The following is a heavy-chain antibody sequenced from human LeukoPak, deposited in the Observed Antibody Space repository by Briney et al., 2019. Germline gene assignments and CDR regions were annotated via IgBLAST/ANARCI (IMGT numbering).Heavy chain of an antibody. CDR2: IYYSGST. J-gene: IGHJ3*02. CDR3: ATTRPSIAAAGFNI. CDR1: GGSISSYY. Sequence: SETLSLTCTVSGGSISSYYWSWIRQPPGKGLEWIGYIYYSGSTNYNPSLKSRVTISVDRSKNQFSLKLSSVTAADTAVYYCATTRPSIAAAGFNIWGQGTMVTVSS. D-gene: IGHD6-13*01. V-gene: IGHV4-59*12.